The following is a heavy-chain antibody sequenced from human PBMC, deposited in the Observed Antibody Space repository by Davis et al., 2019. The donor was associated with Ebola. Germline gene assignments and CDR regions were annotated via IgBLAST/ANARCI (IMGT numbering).Heavy chain of an antibody. Sequence: GESLKISCAASGFTFSSYSMNWVRQAPGKGLEWVSSISSSSSYIYYADSVKGRFTISRDNAKNSLYLQMNSLRAEDTAVYYCAREGGRSSSSWHPRFDPWGQGTLVTVSS. CDR3: AREGGRSSSSWHPRFDP. V-gene: IGHV3-21*01. J-gene: IGHJ5*02. CDR2: ISSSSSYI. D-gene: IGHD6-13*01. CDR1: GFTFSSYS.